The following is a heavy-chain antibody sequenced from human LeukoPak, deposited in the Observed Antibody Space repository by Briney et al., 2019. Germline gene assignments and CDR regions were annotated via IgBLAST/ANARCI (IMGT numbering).Heavy chain of an antibody. CDR2: IYYSGST. CDR1: GGSISSYY. CDR3: AREGAYYYDSSGYTDAFDI. J-gene: IGHJ3*02. Sequence: SETLSLTCTVSGGSISSYYWSWIRQPPGKGLEWIGYIYYSGSTNYNPSLKSRVTISVDTSKNQFSLKLSSVTAADTAVYYCAREGAYYYDSSGYTDAFDIWGQGTMVTVPS. V-gene: IGHV4-59*01. D-gene: IGHD3-22*01.